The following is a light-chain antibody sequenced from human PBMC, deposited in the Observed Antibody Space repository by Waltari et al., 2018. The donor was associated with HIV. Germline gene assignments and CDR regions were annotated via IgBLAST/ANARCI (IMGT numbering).Light chain of an antibody. V-gene: IGLV3-21*02. CDR2: DDS. CDR1: NIGSTS. CDR3: QVWDSSSDHVV. Sequence: SYVLTPPPSVSVAPGQTARITCGGNNIGSTSVTWYQQKPGQAPVLVVYDDSDRPSGIPERFSGSNSGNTATLTISRVEAGDEADYYCQVWDSSSDHVVFGGGTKLTVL. J-gene: IGLJ2*01.